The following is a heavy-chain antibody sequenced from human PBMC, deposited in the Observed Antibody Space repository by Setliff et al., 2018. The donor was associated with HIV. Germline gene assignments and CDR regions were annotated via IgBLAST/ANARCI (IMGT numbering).Heavy chain of an antibody. V-gene: IGHV4-59*01. J-gene: IGHJ6*02. CDR2: TYYGGSTDYN. CDR1: GVSIRTYY. CDR3: ARDFRYDTSGSLTGYGLDV. Sequence: PSETLSLTCTVSGVSIRTYYWSWVRQVPGKGLEWIGDTYYGGSTDYNKYNPSLKGRVTISVDIYRKQLSLNLRSVTVADTAVYYCARDFRYDTSGSLTGYGLDVWGQGTTVTVSS. D-gene: IGHD3-22*01.